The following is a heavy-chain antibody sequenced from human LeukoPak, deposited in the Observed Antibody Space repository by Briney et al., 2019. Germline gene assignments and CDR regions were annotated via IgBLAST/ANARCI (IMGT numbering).Heavy chain of an antibody. CDR2: ISGTGVNT. CDR1: GFTFSNFA. D-gene: IGHD3-10*01. V-gene: IGHV3-23*01. J-gene: IGHJ4*02. CDR3: AKSSVRGVDSFDY. Sequence: GGSLRLSCAASGFTFSNFAMSWVRQAPGKGVEWVSSISGTGVNTHCADSARGRFTISRDYSKNTLYLRMSSLRAEETAVYYCAKSSVRGVDSFDYWGQGTLVTVSS.